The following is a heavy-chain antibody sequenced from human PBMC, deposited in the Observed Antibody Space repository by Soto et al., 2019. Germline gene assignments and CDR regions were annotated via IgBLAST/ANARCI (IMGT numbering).Heavy chain of an antibody. CDR3: ARGGNYGGYPSRFDY. Sequence: SETLSLTCTVSGGSISSGGYYWSWIRQHPGKGLEWIGYIYYSGSTYYNPSLKSRVTISVDTSKNQFSLKLSSVTAADTAVYYCARGGNYGGYPSRFDYWGQGTLVTVSS. CDR2: IYYSGST. CDR1: GGSISSGGYY. J-gene: IGHJ4*02. V-gene: IGHV4-31*03. D-gene: IGHD4-17*01.